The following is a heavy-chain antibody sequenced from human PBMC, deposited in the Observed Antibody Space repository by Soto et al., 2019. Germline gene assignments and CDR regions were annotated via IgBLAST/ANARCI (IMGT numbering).Heavy chain of an antibody. J-gene: IGHJ6*02. Sequence: GGSLRLSCAASGFTFSSYDMSWVRQAPGKGLEWVSAISGSGGSSYYADSVKGRFTISRDNSKNTLYLQMNSLRAEDTAVYYCAKSFSYGDYVSFNGMDVWGQGTTVTVSS. CDR2: ISGSGGSS. CDR1: GFTFSSYD. V-gene: IGHV3-23*01. D-gene: IGHD4-17*01. CDR3: AKSFSYGDYVSFNGMDV.